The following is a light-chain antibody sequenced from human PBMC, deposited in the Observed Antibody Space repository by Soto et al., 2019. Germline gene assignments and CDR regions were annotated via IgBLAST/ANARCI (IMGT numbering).Light chain of an antibody. Sequence: GLTHSPGPLSLSPGERATLSCRASQSVSSSHLAWYQQKPGQAPRLLISGASSRATGIPDRFTGSGSGTDFTLTISRLEPDDFAVYYCQPSGTTPLTFGGGTQV. J-gene: IGKJ4*02. CDR2: GAS. CDR1: QSVSSSH. V-gene: IGKV3-20*01. CDR3: QPSGTTPLT.